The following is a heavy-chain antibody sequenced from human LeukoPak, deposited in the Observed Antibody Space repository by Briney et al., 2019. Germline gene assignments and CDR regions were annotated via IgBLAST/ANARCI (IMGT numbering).Heavy chain of an antibody. CDR1: GGSISSSSYY. CDR2: IYYSGST. Sequence: SETLSLTCTVSGGSISSSSYYWGWIRQPPGKGLEWIGSIYYSGSTYYNPSLKSRVTISVDTSKNQFSLKLSSVTAADTAVYYCARRLPRGYFDYWGQGTLVTVSS. V-gene: IGHV4-39*01. J-gene: IGHJ4*02. D-gene: IGHD3-10*01. CDR3: ARRLPRGYFDY.